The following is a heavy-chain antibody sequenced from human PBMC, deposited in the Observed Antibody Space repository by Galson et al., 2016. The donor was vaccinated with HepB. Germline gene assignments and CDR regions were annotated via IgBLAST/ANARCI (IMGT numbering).Heavy chain of an antibody. CDR1: GFIFSDYA. D-gene: IGHD2-2*01. CDR3: ARDGVVVPAAIYYYYYMDV. CDR2: ISGNGAGS. Sequence: SLRLSCAASGFIFSDYAMSWVRQAPGKGLEWVSGISGNGAGSFYADSVNGRFTISRDDSNNTPYLQMNSLRAEDTAVYYCARDGVVVPAAIYYYYYMDVWGKGTTVTVSS. J-gene: IGHJ6*03. V-gene: IGHV3-23*01.